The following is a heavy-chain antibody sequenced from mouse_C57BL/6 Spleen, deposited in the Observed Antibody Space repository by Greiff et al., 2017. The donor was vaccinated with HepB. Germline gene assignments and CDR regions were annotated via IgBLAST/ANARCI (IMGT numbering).Heavy chain of an antibody. CDR3: VRQSDYYGSSGDYYAMDY. J-gene: IGHJ4*01. V-gene: IGHV10-1*01. Sequence: EVQVVESGGGLVQPKGSLKLSCAASGFSFNTYAMNWVRQAPGKGLEWVARIRSKSNNYATYYADSVKDRFTISRDDSESMLYLQMNNLKTEDTAMYYCVRQSDYYGSSGDYYAMDYWGQGTSVTVSS. CDR2: IRSKSNNYAT. CDR1: GFSFNTYA. D-gene: IGHD1-1*01.